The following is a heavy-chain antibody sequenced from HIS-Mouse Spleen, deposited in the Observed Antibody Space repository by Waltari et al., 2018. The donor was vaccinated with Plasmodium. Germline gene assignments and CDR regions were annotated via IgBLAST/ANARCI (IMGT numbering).Heavy chain of an antibody. Sequence: VQLQESGPGLVKPSETLSLPCTVSGYSLSRGYYWGWIRPPPGKGLEWIGSIYHSGSTYYIPALKSRVTRSVDTSKNQFSLKLSSVTAADTAVYYCARSLGIASSYWYFDLWGRGTLVTVSS. CDR2: IYHSGST. CDR1: GYSLSRGYY. V-gene: IGHV4-38-2*02. J-gene: IGHJ2*01. D-gene: IGHD2-15*01. CDR3: ARSLGIASSYWYFDL.